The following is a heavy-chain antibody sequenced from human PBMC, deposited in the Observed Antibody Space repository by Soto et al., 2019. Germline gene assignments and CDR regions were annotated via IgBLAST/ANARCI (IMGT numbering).Heavy chain of an antibody. Sequence: PSETLSLTCTVSGGSISSGGYYWSWIRQHPGKGLEWIGYIYYSGSTYYNPSLKSRVTISVDTSKNQFSLKLSSVTAADTAVYYCARVGVLVPAAMVLDYWGQGTLVTVSS. D-gene: IGHD2-2*01. V-gene: IGHV4-31*03. J-gene: IGHJ4*02. CDR2: IYYSGST. CDR1: GGSISSGGYY. CDR3: ARVGVLVPAAMVLDY.